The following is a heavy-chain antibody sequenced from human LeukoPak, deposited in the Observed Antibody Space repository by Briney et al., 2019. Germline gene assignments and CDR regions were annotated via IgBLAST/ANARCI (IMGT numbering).Heavy chain of an antibody. J-gene: IGHJ4*02. Sequence: SETLSLTCAVYGGSFSGYYWSWIRQPPGKGLEWIGEINHSGSTNYNPSLKSRVTISVDTSKNQFSLKLSSVTAADTAVYYCAREVKNGDRGTYWGQGTLVTVSS. CDR2: INHSGST. D-gene: IGHD1-14*01. CDR3: AREVKNGDRGTY. CDR1: GGSFSGYY. V-gene: IGHV4-34*01.